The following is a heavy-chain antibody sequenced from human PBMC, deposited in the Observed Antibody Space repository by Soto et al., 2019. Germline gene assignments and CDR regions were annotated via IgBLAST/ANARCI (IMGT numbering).Heavy chain of an antibody. CDR1: GFTFSSYA. V-gene: IGHV3-23*01. J-gene: IGHJ4*02. CDR3: AKGRGQNRNFDY. D-gene: IGHD3-10*01. Sequence: EVQLLESGGGSVQPGGSLRLSCAASGFTFSSYAMHWVRRPPGKGLEWVSSISGSGGTAYYADSVKGRFSISRDSLVNTLYLQMNSLRAEDTAVYYCAKGRGQNRNFDYWRQGTLVTVSP. CDR2: ISGSGGTA.